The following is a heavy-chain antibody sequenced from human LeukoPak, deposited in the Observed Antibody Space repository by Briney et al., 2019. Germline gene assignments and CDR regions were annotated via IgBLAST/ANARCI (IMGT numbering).Heavy chain of an antibody. CDR1: GFTFSTYS. Sequence: PGGSLRLSCAASGFTFSTYSMNWVRQAPGKGLEWVSYISTSGSTIYYADSVKGRFTISRDNAKNSLYLQMNSLRAEDTAVYYCAKHRGWELFAYWGQGTLVTVSS. V-gene: IGHV3-48*04. CDR3: AKHRGWELFAY. D-gene: IGHD1-26*01. J-gene: IGHJ4*02. CDR2: ISTSGSTI.